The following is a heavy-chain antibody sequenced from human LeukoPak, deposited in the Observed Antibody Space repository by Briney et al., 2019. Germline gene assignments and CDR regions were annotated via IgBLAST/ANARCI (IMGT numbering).Heavy chain of an antibody. CDR3: ARDPDGDYALPGDY. V-gene: IGHV1-2*02. CDR1: GYTFTGYY. J-gene: IGHJ4*02. CDR2: INPNSGGT. D-gene: IGHD4-17*01. Sequence: ASVKVSCKASGYTFTGYYMHWARQAPGQGLEWMGWINPNSGGTNYAQKFQGRVTMTRDTSISTAYMELSRLRSDDTAVYYCARDPDGDYALPGDYWGQGTLVTVSS.